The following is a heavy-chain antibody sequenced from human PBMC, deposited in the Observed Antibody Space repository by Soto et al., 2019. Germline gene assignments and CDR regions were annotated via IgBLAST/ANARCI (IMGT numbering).Heavy chain of an antibody. J-gene: IGHJ4*02. Sequence: SETLSLTCTVSGGSVSSGSYYWSWIRQPPGKGLEWIGYIYYSGSTNYNPSLKSRVTISVDTSKNQFSLKLSSVTAADTAVYYCARERRGSGSYYNYFDYWGQGTLVTVSS. CDR1: GGSVSSGSYY. D-gene: IGHD3-10*01. CDR3: ARERRGSGSYYNYFDY. V-gene: IGHV4-61*01. CDR2: IYYSGST.